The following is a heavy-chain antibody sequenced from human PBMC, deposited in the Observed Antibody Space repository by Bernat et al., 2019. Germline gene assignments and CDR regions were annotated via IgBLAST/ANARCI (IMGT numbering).Heavy chain of an antibody. CDR1: GFTFSSYS. D-gene: IGHD6-13*01. CDR2: ISSSSSYI. CDR3: AREVAAAEEYGMDV. V-gene: IGHV3-21*01. J-gene: IGHJ6*02. Sequence: EVQLVESGGGLVKPGGSLRLSCAASGFTFSSYSKNWVRQAPGKGLEWVSSISSSSSYIYYADSVKGRFTISRDNAKNSLYLQMNSLRAEDTAVYYCAREVAAAEEYGMDVWGQGTTVTVSS.